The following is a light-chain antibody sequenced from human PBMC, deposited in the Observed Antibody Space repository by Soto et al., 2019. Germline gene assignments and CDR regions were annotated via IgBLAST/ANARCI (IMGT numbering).Light chain of an antibody. CDR1: QDIGIN. CDR3: LQHNAYTWT. J-gene: IGKJ1*01. V-gene: IGKV1-17*01. CDR2: VAS. Sequence: DIHMTQSPSSLSASVGYIFTMTCRASQDIGINLGWFQQKPGKAPKRLIYVASSLQSGVPSRLRGSGYGTELTITISSMKNEDFESYLCLQHNAYTWTFGHGTKVDIK.